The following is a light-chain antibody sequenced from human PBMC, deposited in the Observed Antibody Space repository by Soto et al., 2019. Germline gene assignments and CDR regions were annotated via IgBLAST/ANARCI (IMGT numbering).Light chain of an antibody. CDR2: GNS. Sequence: QLVLTQPPSVSGAPGQTITISCTGSRSNIVGRYDVHWFQQLPGTPPKLVIYGNSNRPSGVPCRFSGSKSGTSASLVITGLQAEDEDDYSCQSFDSSLRAWVFGGGTKLTVL. CDR1: RSNIVGRYD. CDR3: QSFDSSLRAWV. V-gene: IGLV1-40*01. J-gene: IGLJ3*02.